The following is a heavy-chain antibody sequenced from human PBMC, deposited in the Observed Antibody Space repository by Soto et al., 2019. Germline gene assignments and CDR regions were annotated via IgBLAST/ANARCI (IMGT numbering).Heavy chain of an antibody. V-gene: IGHV4-31*03. Sequence: PSETLSLTCTVSGGSISSGGYYWSWIRQHPGKGLEWIGYIYYSGSTYYNPSLKSRVTISVDTSKNQFSLKLSSVTAADTAVYYCAKDVAVAGTDGGVFDYWGQGTLVTVSS. J-gene: IGHJ4*02. D-gene: IGHD6-19*01. CDR2: IYYSGST. CDR3: AKDVAVAGTDGGVFDY. CDR1: GGSISSGGYY.